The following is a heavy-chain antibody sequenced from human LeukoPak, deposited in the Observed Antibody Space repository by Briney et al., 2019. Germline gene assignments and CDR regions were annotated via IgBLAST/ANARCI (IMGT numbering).Heavy chain of an antibody. Sequence: GGSLRLSCIASGFTVSSTYMIWVRQPPGKGLEWVSSIFPSGGEIHYADSVRGRFTISRDNSKSTLSLQTNSLRAEDTAIYYCATYRQVLLPFESWGQGTLVTVSS. V-gene: IGHV3-53*01. J-gene: IGHJ4*02. CDR1: GFTVSSTY. CDR2: IFPSGGEI. CDR3: ATYRQVLLPFES. D-gene: IGHD2-8*02.